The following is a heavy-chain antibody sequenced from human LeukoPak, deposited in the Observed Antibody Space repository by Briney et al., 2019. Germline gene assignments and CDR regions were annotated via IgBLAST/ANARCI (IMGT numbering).Heavy chain of an antibody. CDR2: IYSGGST. Sequence: GGSLRLSCAASGFTFSSEWMHWVRQAPGKGLEWVSVIYSGGSTYYADSVKGRFTISRDASKNTLYLQMNSLTAEDTAVYYCARDLNSNLDYWGQGTLVTVSS. CDR1: GFTFSSEW. V-gene: IGHV3-53*01. D-gene: IGHD1-14*01. CDR3: ARDLNSNLDY. J-gene: IGHJ4*02.